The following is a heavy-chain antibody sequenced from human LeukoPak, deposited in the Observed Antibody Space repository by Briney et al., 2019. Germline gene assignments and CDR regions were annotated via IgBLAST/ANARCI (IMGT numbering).Heavy chain of an antibody. D-gene: IGHD6-13*01. Sequence: PSETLSLTCAVYGGSFSDSYWTWIRQPPGQGLEWIGEINHSGSTNYNPSLKSRVTISVDTSKNQFSLKLSSVTAADTAVYYCARVGYSSSWYFSGESIYYFDYWGQGTLVTVSS. CDR1: GGSFSDSY. J-gene: IGHJ4*02. CDR2: INHSGST. CDR3: ARVGYSSSWYFSGESIYYFDY. V-gene: IGHV4-34*01.